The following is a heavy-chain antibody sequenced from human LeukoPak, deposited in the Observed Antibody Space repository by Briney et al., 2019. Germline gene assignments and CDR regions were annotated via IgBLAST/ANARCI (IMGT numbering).Heavy chain of an antibody. CDR1: GFTFSSYS. D-gene: IGHD6-6*01. J-gene: IGHJ3*02. CDR2: ITGSSITM. CDR3: ARSEYSSSSDAFDI. V-gene: IGHV3-48*04. Sequence: GGSLRLSCAASGFTFSSYSMNWVRQAPGKGLEWISYITGSSITMYYADSVKGRFTISRDNAKNSLYLQMNSLRAEDTAVYYCARSEYSSSSDAFDIWGQGTMVTVSS.